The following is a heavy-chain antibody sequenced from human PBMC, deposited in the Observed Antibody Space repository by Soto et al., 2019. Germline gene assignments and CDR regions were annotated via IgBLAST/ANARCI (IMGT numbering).Heavy chain of an antibody. Sequence: EVQLLESGGGLVQPGGSLRLSCAASGVTFRSYAMSWVRQAPGKGLEWVSGSSGSGGSTYYADTVKGRFTISRDNSKNTLYLQMSSMRAADTAVYYCAKDRDSSGYYDYWGQGTLVTVSS. D-gene: IGHD3-22*01. J-gene: IGHJ4*02. CDR2: SSGSGGST. V-gene: IGHV3-23*01. CDR3: AKDRDSSGYYDY. CDR1: GVTFRSYA.